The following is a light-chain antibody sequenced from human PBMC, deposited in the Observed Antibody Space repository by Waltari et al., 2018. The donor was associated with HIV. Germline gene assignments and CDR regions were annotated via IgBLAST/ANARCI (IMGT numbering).Light chain of an antibody. J-gene: IGKJ2*01. CDR1: QSIGTY. CDR3: QESHTTQYT. Sequence: DIQMTQSPSYLSASVGDRVTIVCRASQSIGTYLNWYQVKPGKAPKLLIYGVSRLHGGVPSRFSGSESGSDFTLTISSLQAEDFATYYCQESHTTQYTFDPGTKLEIK. CDR2: GVS. V-gene: IGKV1-39*01.